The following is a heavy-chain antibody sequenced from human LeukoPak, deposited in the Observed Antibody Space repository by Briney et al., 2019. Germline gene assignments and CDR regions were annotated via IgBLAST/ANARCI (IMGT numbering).Heavy chain of an antibody. Sequence: KSSETLSLTCAVYGGSFSGYYWSWIRQPPGKGLEWIGEINHSGSTNYNPSLKSRVTISVDTSKNQFSLKLSSVTAADTAVYYCARVHRRTGIAARPIEAFDIWGQGTMVTVSS. D-gene: IGHD6-6*01. CDR1: GGSFSGYY. J-gene: IGHJ3*02. CDR2: INHSGST. V-gene: IGHV4-34*01. CDR3: ARVHRRTGIAARPIEAFDI.